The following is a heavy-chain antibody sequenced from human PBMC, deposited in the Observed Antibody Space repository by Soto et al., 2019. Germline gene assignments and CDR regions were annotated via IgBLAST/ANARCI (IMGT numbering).Heavy chain of an antibody. Sequence: EVQLVASGGGLVQPGGYLRLSCAASGFTVSSNYMSWVRQAPGKGLEWVSVIYSGGSAYYADSVKGRFTISRDNSKNTLYLQMNSLRAEDTAVYYCARHGYSYGGGYFDYWGQGTLVTVSS. V-gene: IGHV3-66*04. CDR1: GFTVSSNY. CDR2: IYSGGSA. CDR3: ARHGYSYGGGYFDY. D-gene: IGHD5-18*01. J-gene: IGHJ4*02.